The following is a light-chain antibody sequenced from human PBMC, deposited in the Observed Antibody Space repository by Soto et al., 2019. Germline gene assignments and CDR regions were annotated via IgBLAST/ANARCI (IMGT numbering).Light chain of an antibody. J-gene: IGKJ1*01. CDR2: GAS. V-gene: IGKV3-20*01. Sequence: EIVLTQSPATLSLSPGERATLSCRASQSVSSNLAWYQQKPGQAPRLVIYGASSRATGIPDRFSGSGSGTDFTLTISRLEPEDFAVYYCQQYGRPPWTFGQGTKVDIK. CDR3: QQYGRPPWT. CDR1: QSVSSN.